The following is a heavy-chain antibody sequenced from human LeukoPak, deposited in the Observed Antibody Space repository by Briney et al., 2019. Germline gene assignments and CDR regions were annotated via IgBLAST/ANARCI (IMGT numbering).Heavy chain of an antibody. V-gene: IGHV1-18*01. CDR3: ARCGIAAAGDEDYYYYYMDV. J-gene: IGHJ6*03. CDR2: ISAYNGNT. D-gene: IGHD6-13*01. CDR1: GYTFTSYG. Sequence: GASVKVSCKASGYTFTSYGISWVRQAPGQGLEWMGWISAYNGNTNYAQKLQGRVTMTTDTSTSTAYMELRSLRSDDTAVYYCARCGIAAAGDEDYYYYYMDVWGKGTTVTVSS.